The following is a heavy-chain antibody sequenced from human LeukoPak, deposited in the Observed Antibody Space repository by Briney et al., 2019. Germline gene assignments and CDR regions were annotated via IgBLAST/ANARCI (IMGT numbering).Heavy chain of an antibody. CDR1: GGSFSGYY. CDR2: INHSGST. D-gene: IGHD5-12*01. J-gene: IGHJ3*02. V-gene: IGHV4-34*01. CDR3: ARCGVDIVGNESAFDI. Sequence: SETLSLTCAVYGGSFSGYYWSWIRQPPGKGLEWIGEINHSGSTNYNPSLKSRVTISVDTSKNQFSLKLSSVTAADTAVYYCARCGVDIVGNESAFDIWGQGTMVTVSS.